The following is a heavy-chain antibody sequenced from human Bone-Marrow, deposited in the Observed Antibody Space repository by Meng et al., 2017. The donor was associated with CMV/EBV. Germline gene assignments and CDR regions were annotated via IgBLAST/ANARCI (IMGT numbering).Heavy chain of an antibody. CDR2: ISYDGTT. J-gene: IGHJ4*02. V-gene: IGHV3-53*01. CDR1: GVTVSANY. CDR3: ARDSTSPGRWGY. Sequence: GGSLRLSCVASGVTVSANYMSWVRQAPGKGLEWVSVISYDGTTYYADSVKGRFTISRDSSKNMVFLQVNSLRAEDTAVYYCARDSTSPGRWGYLGQGTLVTVSS. D-gene: IGHD2-2*01.